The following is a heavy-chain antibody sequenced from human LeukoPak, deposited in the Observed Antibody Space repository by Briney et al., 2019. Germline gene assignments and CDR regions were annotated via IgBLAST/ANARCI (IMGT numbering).Heavy chain of an antibody. V-gene: IGHV4-39*01. CDR3: ARTWGGYEYYFDY. Sequence: GSLRLSCAASGFTFSSYGMSWVRQAPGKGLEWIGSIYYSGSTYYNPSLKSRVTISVDTSKNQFSLQLNSVTPEDTAVYYCARTWGGYEYYFDYWGQGTLVTVSS. CDR2: IYYSGST. CDR1: GFTFSSYG. J-gene: IGHJ4*02. D-gene: IGHD5-12*01.